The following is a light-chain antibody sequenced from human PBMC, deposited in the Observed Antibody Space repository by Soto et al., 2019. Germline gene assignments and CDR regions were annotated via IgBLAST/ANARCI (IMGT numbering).Light chain of an antibody. V-gene: IGKV4-1*01. CDR1: QSVLYSSNNKNY. J-gene: IGKJ1*01. Sequence: DIGMTQSPDSLAVSLGERATINCKSSQSVLYSSNNKNYLAWYQQKPGQPPKLLISWASTRESGVPDRFSGSGSGTDFTLTISSLQAEDVAVYYCQQFYVPPPTFGQGTKVEI. CDR2: WAS. CDR3: QQFYVPPPT.